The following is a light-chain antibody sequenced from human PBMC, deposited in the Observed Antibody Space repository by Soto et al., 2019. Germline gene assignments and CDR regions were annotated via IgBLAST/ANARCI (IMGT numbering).Light chain of an antibody. CDR3: QHYRNWPPRYT. CDR2: GAS. J-gene: IGKJ2*01. Sequence: EIVMTQSPATLSVSPGERATLSCRASQSVSSNLAWYQQRPGQAPRLLTYGASTRATGIPARFSGSGSGTEFTLTISSLQSEDFAVYYCQHYRNWPPRYTFGQGTKLEVK. CDR1: QSVSSN. V-gene: IGKV3-15*01.